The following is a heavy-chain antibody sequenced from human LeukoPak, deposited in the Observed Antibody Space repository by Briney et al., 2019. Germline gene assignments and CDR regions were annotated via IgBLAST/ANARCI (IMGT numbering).Heavy chain of an antibody. D-gene: IGHD6-13*01. CDR2: ISGDGGST. CDR3: ARDPKYSNSWFFDY. CDR1: GFTFDDYA. J-gene: IGHJ4*02. V-gene: IGHV3-43*02. Sequence: GGSLRLSCAASGFTFDDYAMHWVRQAPGKGLEWVSLISGDGGSTYYADSVKGRFTISRDNSNNTLYLQMNSLRAEDTAVYYCARDPKYSNSWFFDYWGQGTLVTVSS.